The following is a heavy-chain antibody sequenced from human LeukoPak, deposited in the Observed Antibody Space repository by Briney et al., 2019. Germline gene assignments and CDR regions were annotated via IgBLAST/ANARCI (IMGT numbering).Heavy chain of an antibody. CDR1: GFTFSHYV. CDR2: IGGNGGGT. J-gene: IGHJ4*02. V-gene: IGHV3-23*01. Sequence: PGGSLRLSCAASGFTFSHYVITWVRQAPGKGLEWVSSIGGNGGGTYFANSVKGRFTIYRDNSDNRLYLQMNSLRAEDTAVYYCAKGARRNYGDYDYWGQGTLVTVSS. CDR3: AKGARRNYGDYDY. D-gene: IGHD4-17*01.